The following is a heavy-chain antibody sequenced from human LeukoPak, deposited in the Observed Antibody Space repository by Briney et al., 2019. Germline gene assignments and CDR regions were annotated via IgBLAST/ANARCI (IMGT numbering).Heavy chain of an antibody. V-gene: IGHV3-21*01. CDR2: ISYSSSYI. Sequence: GGSLRLSCAASGFTFSSYSMNWVRQAPGKGLEWVSSISYSSSYIYYADSVKGRFTISRDNAKNSLYLQMNSLRAEDTAVYYCARERVMGNCGGGSGGGGRGTLVTVPS. CDR1: GFTFSSYS. D-gene: IGHD2-15*01. J-gene: IGHJ4*02. CDR3: ARERVMGNCGGGSGG.